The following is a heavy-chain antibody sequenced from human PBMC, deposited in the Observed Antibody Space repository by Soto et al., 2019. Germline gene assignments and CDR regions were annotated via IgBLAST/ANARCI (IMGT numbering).Heavy chain of an antibody. V-gene: IGHV3-23*01. CDR2: VSGSGDYT. Sequence: GGSLRLSCAASGFTFTDYAMSWVRQAPGKGLEWVSTVSGSGDYTYYADSVKGRFAISRDNSKNTLFLQMTSLRAEDTAIYYCAKHYYGSGTSLYGMVVWGQGTTVTVSS. J-gene: IGHJ6*02. CDR1: GFTFTDYA. CDR3: AKHYYGSGTSLYGMVV. D-gene: IGHD3-10*01.